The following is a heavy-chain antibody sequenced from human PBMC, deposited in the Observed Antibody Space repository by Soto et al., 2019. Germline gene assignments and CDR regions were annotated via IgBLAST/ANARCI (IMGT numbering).Heavy chain of an antibody. J-gene: IGHJ5*02. CDR1: GYTFTSYA. V-gene: IGHV1-8*01. CDR2: MNPNSGNT. Sequence: GASVKVSCKASGYTFTSYAIYWVRQATGQGLEWMGWMNPNSGNTGYAQKFQGRVTMTRNTSISTAYMELSSLRSEDTAVYYCADLRFLEWPPNPWGQGTLVTVSS. CDR3: ADLRFLEWPPNP. D-gene: IGHD3-3*01.